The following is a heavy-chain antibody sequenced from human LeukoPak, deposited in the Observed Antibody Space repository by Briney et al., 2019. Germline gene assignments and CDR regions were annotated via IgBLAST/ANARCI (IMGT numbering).Heavy chain of an antibody. V-gene: IGHV1-18*01. J-gene: IGHJ4*02. D-gene: IGHD3-10*01. CDR2: ISGYNGNT. Sequence: EASVKVSCKASGYTFTSYGISWVRQAPGQGLEWMGWISGYNGNTKYAHNLQGRVTLTTDTSTRTAYMELRSLRSDDTAMYYCARGLMFVREGWFAEEGPSNFDFWGQGTLVTVSS. CDR3: ARGLMFVREGWFAEEGPSNFDF. CDR1: GYTFTSYG.